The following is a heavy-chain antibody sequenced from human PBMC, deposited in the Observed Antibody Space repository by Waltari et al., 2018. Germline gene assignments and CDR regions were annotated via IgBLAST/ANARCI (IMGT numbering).Heavy chain of an antibody. CDR3: AKVVRIQLWPNY. J-gene: IGHJ4*02. CDR2: ISGSGGST. Sequence: EVQLVESGGGLVQPGGSLRLSCAASGFTFSSYAMSWVRQAPGKGLEGVAAISGSGGSTYYADSGKGRFTISRDNSKNTLYLQMNSLRAEDTAVYYCAKVVRIQLWPNYWGQGTLVTVSS. V-gene: IGHV3-23*04. CDR1: GFTFSSYA. D-gene: IGHD5-18*01.